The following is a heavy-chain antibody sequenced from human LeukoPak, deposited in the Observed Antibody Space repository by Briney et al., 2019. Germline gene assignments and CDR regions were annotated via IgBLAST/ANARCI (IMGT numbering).Heavy chain of an antibody. V-gene: IGHV3-30*04. J-gene: IGHJ6*03. CDR2: ISYDGSNK. CDR3: AKNGDRGAYCTGGTCYPYFYYYMDV. CDR1: GFTFSSYA. Sequence: PGGFLRLSCAASGFTFSSYAMHWVRQAPGKGLEWVAVISYDGSNKYYADSVKGRFTISRDNSKNTLYLQMNSLRAEDTAIYYCAKNGDRGAYCTGGTCYPYFYYYMDVWGKGTTVTI. D-gene: IGHD2-15*01.